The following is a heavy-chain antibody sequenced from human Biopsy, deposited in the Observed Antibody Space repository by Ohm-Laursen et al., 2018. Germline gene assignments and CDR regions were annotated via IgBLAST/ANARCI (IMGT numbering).Heavy chain of an antibody. D-gene: IGHD3-10*01. CDR1: GDTFSRSA. CDR2: IIPIVGIT. J-gene: IGHJ6*02. V-gene: IGHV1-69*04. Sequence: SSVKVSCKASGDTFSRSAFFWVRQAPGQGLVYLGRIIPIVGITNHAQTFQGRITLTADKSTFMVYMELSRLRSDDTAIYYCARGGSGSGYYGMDVWGQGATVSVTS. CDR3: ARGGSGSGYYGMDV.